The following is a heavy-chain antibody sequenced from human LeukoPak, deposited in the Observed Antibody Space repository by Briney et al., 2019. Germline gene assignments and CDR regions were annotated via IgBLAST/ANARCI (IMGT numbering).Heavy chain of an antibody. CDR2: IFHSGST. J-gene: IGHJ4*02. CDR3: VRRGWPDY. D-gene: IGHD5-24*01. CDR1: GYSIRSAYY. V-gene: IGHV4-38-2*02. Sequence: SETLSLTCTVSGYSIRSAYYWGWIRQPPGKGLEWIGSIFHSGSTYYNPSLKSRVTITVDTSKNQFSLKLSSVTAADTAVYYCVRRGWPDYWGQGTLVTVSS.